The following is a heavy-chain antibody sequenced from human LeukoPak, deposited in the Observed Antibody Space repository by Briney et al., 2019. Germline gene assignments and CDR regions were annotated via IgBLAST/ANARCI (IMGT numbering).Heavy chain of an antibody. CDR2: IYHSGST. Sequence: PSETLSHTCAVSGGSISSGGYSWSWIRQPPGKGLEWIGYIYHSGSTYYNPSLKSRVTISVDRSKNQFSLKLSSVTAADTAVYYCAREGAYNWFDPWGQGTLVTVSS. V-gene: IGHV4-30-2*01. J-gene: IGHJ5*02. CDR1: GGSISSGGYS. CDR3: AREGAYNWFDP. D-gene: IGHD4/OR15-4a*01.